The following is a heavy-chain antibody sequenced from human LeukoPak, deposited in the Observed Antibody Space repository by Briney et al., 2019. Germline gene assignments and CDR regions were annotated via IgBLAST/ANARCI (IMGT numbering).Heavy chain of an antibody. CDR2: ISYDGSNK. CDR1: GFTFSSYA. J-gene: IGHJ4*02. CDR3: AKQSGIYGDFFDY. V-gene: IGHV3-30*18. Sequence: GGSLRLSCAASGFTFSSYAMHWVRQAPGKRLEWVAVISYDGSNKYYADSVKGRFTISRDNSKNTLYLQMNSLRAEDTAVYYCAKQSGIYGDFFDYWGQGTLVTVSS. D-gene: IGHD4-17*01.